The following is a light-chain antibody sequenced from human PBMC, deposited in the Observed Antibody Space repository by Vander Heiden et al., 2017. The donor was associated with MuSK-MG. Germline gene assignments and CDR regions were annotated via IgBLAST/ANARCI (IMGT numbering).Light chain of an antibody. J-gene: IGKJ1*01. CDR3: QQDGSSPGT. V-gene: IGKV3-20*01. Sequence: EIVLTQSPGTLSLSPGERATLSCRASQSVSSSYLAWYQQKPGQAPRLLIYGASSRATGIPDRFSGSGSGTDFTLTISRLEPEDFAVYYCQQDGSSPGTFGQGTKVXI. CDR2: GAS. CDR1: QSVSSSY.